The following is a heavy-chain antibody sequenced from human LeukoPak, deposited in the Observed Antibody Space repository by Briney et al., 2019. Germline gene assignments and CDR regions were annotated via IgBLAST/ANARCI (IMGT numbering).Heavy chain of an antibody. D-gene: IGHD3-16*02. CDR3: ARGGFDYVWGSYRPLDY. J-gene: IGHJ4*02. CDR2: ISSSSSTI. CDR1: GFTFGSYS. V-gene: IGHV3-48*01. Sequence: PGGSLRLSCAASGFTFGSYSMNWVRQAPGKGLEWVSYISSSSSTIYYADSVKGRFTISRDNAKNSLYLQMNSLRAEDTAVYYCARGGFDYVWGSYRPLDYWGQGTLVTVSS.